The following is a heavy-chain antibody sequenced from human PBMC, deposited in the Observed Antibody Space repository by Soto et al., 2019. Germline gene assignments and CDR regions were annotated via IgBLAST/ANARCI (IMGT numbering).Heavy chain of an antibody. CDR3: ARDRRGSSWPRVDY. CDR1: GGSLSPYY. Sequence: QVQLQESGPGLVKPSETLSLTCIVSGGSLSPYYWSWIRLSPGKGLEWVGSIYYTGTTDYNPSLKSRVTISIATSANKVSLEMTSVTAADTAVYYCARDRRGSSWPRVDYWGQGKLVTVSS. J-gene: IGHJ4*02. V-gene: IGHV4-59*01. CDR2: IYYTGTT. D-gene: IGHD6-13*01.